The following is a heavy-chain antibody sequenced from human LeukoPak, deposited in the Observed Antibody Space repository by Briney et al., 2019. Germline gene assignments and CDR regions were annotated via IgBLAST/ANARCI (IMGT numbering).Heavy chain of an antibody. Sequence: SETLSLTCAVYGGSFSGYYWSWIRQPPGKGLEWVGEINHSGSTNYNPSLKSRVAISVDTSKDQFSLKLSSVTAADTAVYYCAAAAGTRYFDYWGQGTLVTVSS. D-gene: IGHD6-13*01. CDR1: GGSFSGYY. CDR3: AAAAGTRYFDY. V-gene: IGHV4-34*01. CDR2: INHSGST. J-gene: IGHJ4*02.